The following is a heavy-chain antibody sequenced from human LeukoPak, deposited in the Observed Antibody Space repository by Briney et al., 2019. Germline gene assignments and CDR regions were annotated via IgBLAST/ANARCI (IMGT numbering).Heavy chain of an antibody. D-gene: IGHD1-1*01. CDR1: GFTFSNYW. V-gene: IGHV3-7*01. J-gene: IGHJ3*02. Sequence: GGSLRLSCAAAGFTFSNYWMSWVRQAPGKGLEWVANIKQDGSEKYYVDSVKGRFTISRDNAKNSLYLQTNSLRAADTAVYYCARYSDAFDIWGQGTMVTVSS. CDR2: IKQDGSEK. CDR3: ARYSDAFDI.